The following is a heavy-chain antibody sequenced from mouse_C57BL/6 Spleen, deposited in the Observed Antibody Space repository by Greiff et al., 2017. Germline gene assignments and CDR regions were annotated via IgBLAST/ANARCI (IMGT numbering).Heavy chain of an antibody. Sequence: QVQLQQPGTELVKPGASVKLSCKASGYTFTSYWMHWVKQRPGQGLEWIGNINPSDGGTNYNEKFKSKATLTVDKSSSTAYMQLSSLTSEDSAVYYCAREKVPYYGRGYFDVWGTGTTVTVSS. V-gene: IGHV1-53*01. CDR2: INPSDGGT. CDR3: AREKVPYYGRGYFDV. CDR1: GYTFTSYW. J-gene: IGHJ1*03. D-gene: IGHD1-2*01.